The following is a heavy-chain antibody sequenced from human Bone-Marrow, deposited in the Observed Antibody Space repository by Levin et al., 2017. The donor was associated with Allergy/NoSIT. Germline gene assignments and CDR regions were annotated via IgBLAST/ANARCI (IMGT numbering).Heavy chain of an antibody. Sequence: SETLSLTFTVSGASISSNDYYWSWIRQPPGKGLEWIGYIYSSGNTHYNPSLKSRVTMSLDASKNQISLKLNSVTAADTAVYYCARDRDYYDSSGYDIVYYGMDVWGQGTTVTVSS. CDR2: IYSSGNT. CDR1: GASISSNDYY. V-gene: IGHV4-30-4*01. D-gene: IGHD3-22*01. J-gene: IGHJ6*02. CDR3: ARDRDYYDSSGYDIVYYGMDV.